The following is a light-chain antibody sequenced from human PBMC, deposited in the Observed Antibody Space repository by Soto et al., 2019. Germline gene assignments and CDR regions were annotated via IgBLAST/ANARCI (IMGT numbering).Light chain of an antibody. V-gene: IGKV1-12*01. CDR2: TAS. Sequence: DIPMTQSPSSVSASVGDRVTITCRASQDISSWLAWFQQKPGEAPRLLIYTASTLHSGVPSRFSGSGSGTDFTLTVSSLQPEDFATYYCQQGNRFPLTFGGGTKVEI. CDR3: QQGNRFPLT. CDR1: QDISSW. J-gene: IGKJ4*01.